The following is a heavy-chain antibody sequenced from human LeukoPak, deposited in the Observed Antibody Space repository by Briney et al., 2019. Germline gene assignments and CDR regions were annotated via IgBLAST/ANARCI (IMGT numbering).Heavy chain of an antibody. J-gene: IGHJ4*02. V-gene: IGHV4-34*01. CDR3: ARDLGSWLLGFDY. CDR1: GGSFSGYY. CDR2: INHSGST. D-gene: IGHD6-13*01. Sequence: SETLSLTCAVYGGSFSGYYWSWIRQPPGKGLEWIGEINHSGSTNYNPSLKSRVTISVDTSKNQFSLKLSSVTAADTAVYYCARDLGSWLLGFDYWGQGTLVTVSS.